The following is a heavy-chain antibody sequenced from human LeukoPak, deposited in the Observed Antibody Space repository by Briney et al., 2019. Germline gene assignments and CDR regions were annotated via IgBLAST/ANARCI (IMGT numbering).Heavy chain of an antibody. CDR2: INHSGST. J-gene: IGHJ4*02. CDR1: GGSLSGYY. D-gene: IGHD3-3*01. Sequence: KPSDTLSLTCAVYGGSLSGYYWSWIRQPPGKGLEWIGEINHSGSTNYNPSLKSRVAISVDTSKNQLSLKLSSVTAADTAVYYCARGDYDFWSGYYNPHFDYWGQGTLVTVSS. V-gene: IGHV4-34*01. CDR3: ARGDYDFWSGYYNPHFDY.